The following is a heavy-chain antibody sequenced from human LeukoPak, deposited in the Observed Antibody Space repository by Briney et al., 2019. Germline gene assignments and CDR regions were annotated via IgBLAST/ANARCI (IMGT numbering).Heavy chain of an antibody. D-gene: IGHD3-22*01. CDR2: ISYDGSNK. J-gene: IGHJ6*02. CDR1: GFTFSSYA. V-gene: IGHV3-30-3*01. CDR3: ARDRLYYYDSSASYGMDV. Sequence: PGGSLRLSCAASGFTFSSYAMHWVRQAPDKGLEWVAVISYDGSNKYYADSVKGRFTISRDNSKNTLYLQMNSLRAEDTAVYYCARDRLYYYDSSASYGMDVWGQGTTVTVSS.